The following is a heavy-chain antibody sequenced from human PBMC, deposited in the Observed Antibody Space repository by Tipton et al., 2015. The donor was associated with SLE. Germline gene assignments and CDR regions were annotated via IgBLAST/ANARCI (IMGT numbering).Heavy chain of an antibody. D-gene: IGHD1-7*01. CDR2: IYHSGTT. V-gene: IGHV4-30-2*01. Sequence: TLSLTCTVSGASISGGGYSWNWIRQPPGKGLEWIGYIYHSGTTYYNPSLKSRVTLSVDKSKNQFSLNLRSVTAADTAVYYCARAGGTGTNWFDPWGQGTLVTVSS. CDR1: GASISGGGYS. J-gene: IGHJ5*02. CDR3: ARAGGTGTNWFDP.